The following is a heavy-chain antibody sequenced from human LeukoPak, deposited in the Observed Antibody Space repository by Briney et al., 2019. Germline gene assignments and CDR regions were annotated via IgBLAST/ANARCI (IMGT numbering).Heavy chain of an antibody. V-gene: IGHV3-30*02. D-gene: IGHD3-22*01. J-gene: IGHJ4*02. Sequence: PGRSLRLSCAASGFTFSSYAMHWVRQAPGKGLEWVAFIRYDGSTKYYADSVKGRFTISRDNSKNTLYLQMNSLRAEDTAVYYCATRAYYDSSGYYSDYWGQGTLVTVSS. CDR2: IRYDGSTK. CDR3: ATRAYYDSSGYYSDY. CDR1: GFTFSSYA.